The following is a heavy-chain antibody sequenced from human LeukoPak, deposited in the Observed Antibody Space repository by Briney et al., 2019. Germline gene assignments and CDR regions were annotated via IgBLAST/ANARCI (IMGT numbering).Heavy chain of an antibody. Sequence: PSQTLSLTCTVSGGSISSGGYYWSWIRQHPGKGLEWIGYIYYSGSTYYNPSLKSRVTISVDTSKNQFSLKLSSVTAADTAVYYCARLRRQYYDYVWGSYRLYYFDYWGQGTLVTVSS. J-gene: IGHJ4*02. CDR3: ARLRRQYYDYVWGSYRLYYFDY. CDR1: GGSISSGGYY. D-gene: IGHD3-16*02. V-gene: IGHV4-31*03. CDR2: IYYSGST.